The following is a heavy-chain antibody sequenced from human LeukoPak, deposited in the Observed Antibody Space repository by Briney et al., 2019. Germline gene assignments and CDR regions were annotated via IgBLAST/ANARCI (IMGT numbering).Heavy chain of an antibody. Sequence: GGSLRLSCAASGFTFSSYGMSWVRQAPGKGLEWVSAISGSGGSTYYADSVKGRFTISRDNSKNTLYLQMNSLRAEDTAVYYCAKDQGYYDSGDWGQGTLVTVSS. D-gene: IGHD3-22*01. CDR3: AKDQGYYDSGD. CDR1: GFTFSSYG. J-gene: IGHJ4*02. CDR2: ISGSGGST. V-gene: IGHV3-23*01.